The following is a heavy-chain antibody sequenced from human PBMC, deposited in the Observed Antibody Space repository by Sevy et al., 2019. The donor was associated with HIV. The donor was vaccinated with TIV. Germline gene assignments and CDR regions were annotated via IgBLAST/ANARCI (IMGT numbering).Heavy chain of an antibody. Sequence: SETLSLTCSVSGDSISGYYWSWIRQPPGKGLQWIGYIYYSGFTNYNPSLKSRVTISEDTSKNQLSLKVTSVTAADTAVYYCARTTPYYYCAVDVWGQGTTVTVSS. D-gene: IGHD4-17*01. V-gene: IGHV4-59*01. CDR2: IYYSGFT. J-gene: IGHJ6*02. CDR1: GDSISGYY. CDR3: ARTTPYYYCAVDV.